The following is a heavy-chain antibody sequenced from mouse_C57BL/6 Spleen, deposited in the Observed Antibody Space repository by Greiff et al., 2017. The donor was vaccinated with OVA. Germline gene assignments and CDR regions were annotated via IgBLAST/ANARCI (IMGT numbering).Heavy chain of an antibody. Sequence: EVQLQQSGAELVRPGASVKLSCTASGFNIKDDYMHWVKQRPEQGLEWIGWIDPENGDTEYASKFQGKATITADTSSNTAYLQLSSLTSEDTAVYYCTILGRYDFDYWGQGTTLTVSS. J-gene: IGHJ2*01. D-gene: IGHD2-12*01. CDR1: GFNIKDDY. CDR3: TILGRYDFDY. V-gene: IGHV14-4*01. CDR2: IDPENGDT.